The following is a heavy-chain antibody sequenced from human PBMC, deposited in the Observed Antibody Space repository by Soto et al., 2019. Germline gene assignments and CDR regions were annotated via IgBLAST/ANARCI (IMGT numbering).Heavy chain of an antibody. CDR3: ASSGGTEGDWFDP. Sequence: QVQLQESGPGLVKPSQTLSLTCTVSGGPIRRRGYYWSWIRHRPGDGLEWIGFFYYRGITDYNPSLRSRFTISADTSRNQVFLNMYSGTAADTAVYYCASSGGTEGDWFDPWGQGTLVTVSS. CDR1: GGPIRRRGYY. V-gene: IGHV4-31*03. D-gene: IGHD2-15*01. CDR2: FYYRGIT. J-gene: IGHJ5*02.